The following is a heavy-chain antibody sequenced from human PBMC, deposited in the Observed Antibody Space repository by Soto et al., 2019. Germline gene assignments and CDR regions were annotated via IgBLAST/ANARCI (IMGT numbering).Heavy chain of an antibody. CDR3: ASPYYDILTGYLARIGDYHGMDV. Sequence: GYSMNISCKGSGYSFTSYWISWMRQRPGKGREVMGRIDPSDSYTNYSPSFQGHVTISADKSISTAYLQWSSLKASDTAMYYCASPYYDILTGYLARIGDYHGMDVWGQGTTVTVSS. CDR2: IDPSDSYT. D-gene: IGHD3-9*01. CDR1: GYSFTSYW. V-gene: IGHV5-10-1*01. J-gene: IGHJ6*02.